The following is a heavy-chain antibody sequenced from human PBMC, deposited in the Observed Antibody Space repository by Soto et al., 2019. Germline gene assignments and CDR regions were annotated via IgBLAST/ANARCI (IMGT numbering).Heavy chain of an antibody. J-gene: IGHJ4*02. CDR3: ARVYDFWCGLGY. Sequence: QVQLVESGGGVVQPGRSLRLSCAASGFTFSSYGMHWVRQAPGKGLEWVAVIWYDGSNKYYADSVKGRLTISRDNSKNTLYLQMNSLRAEDTAVYYCARVYDFWCGLGYWGQGTLVTVSS. CDR1: GFTFSSYG. V-gene: IGHV3-33*01. D-gene: IGHD3-3*01. CDR2: IWYDGSNK.